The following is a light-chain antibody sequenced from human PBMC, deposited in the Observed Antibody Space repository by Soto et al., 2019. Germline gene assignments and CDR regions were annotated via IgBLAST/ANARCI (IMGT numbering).Light chain of an antibody. J-gene: IGLJ2*01. V-gene: IGLV1-40*01. CDR1: SSNIGAGFD. CDR2: GNT. Sequence: QPVLTQPPSVSGAPGQRVTISCSGSSSNIGAGFDVHWYQLLPGTAPKLLIYGNTNRPSGVPDRFSGSKSGTSASLAITGLQAEDEADYYCQSYDISLVFGGGTKVTVL. CDR3: QSYDISLV.